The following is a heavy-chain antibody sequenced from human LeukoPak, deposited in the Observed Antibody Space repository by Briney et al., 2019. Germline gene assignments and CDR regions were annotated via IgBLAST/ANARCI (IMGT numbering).Heavy chain of an antibody. D-gene: IGHD6-6*01. Sequence: GESLKISCKGSGYSFTSYWIGWVRQMPGKGLEWMGIIYPGDSDTRYSPSFQGQVTISADKSISAAYLQWSSLKASDTAMYYCAKHFKAARRPFDYWGQGTLVTVSS. V-gene: IGHV5-51*01. CDR1: GYSFTSYW. CDR3: AKHFKAARRPFDY. CDR2: IYPGDSDT. J-gene: IGHJ4*02.